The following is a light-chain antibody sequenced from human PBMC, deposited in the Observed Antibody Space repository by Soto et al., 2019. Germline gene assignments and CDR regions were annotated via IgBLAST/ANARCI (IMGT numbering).Light chain of an antibody. CDR2: DVI. CDR1: SSDVGGYNY. Sequence: QSVLTQPASVSGSPGQSITISCTGTSSDVGGYNYVSWYQQHPGKAPKLMIYDVINRPSGVSNRFSGSKSGNTASLTISGLQAEDEADYYCSSYTSSSTLYVVFGGGTKLTVL. CDR3: SSYTSSSTLYVV. V-gene: IGLV2-14*01. J-gene: IGLJ2*01.